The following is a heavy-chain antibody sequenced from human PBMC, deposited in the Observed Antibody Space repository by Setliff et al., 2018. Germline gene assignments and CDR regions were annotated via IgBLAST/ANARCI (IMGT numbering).Heavy chain of an antibody. V-gene: IGHV3-7*03. CDR1: GLSYINDW. CDR3: AKDKDVRVDYFDY. CDR2: INPHGSEK. Sequence: GGSLRLSCTASGLSYINDWVSWVRQAPGKGLEWLASINPHGSEKYYADSVKGRFTIARDNAQNSLYLQMNSLRAEDTAIYYCAKDKDVRVDYFDYWGPGTLVTAPQ. J-gene: IGHJ4*02. D-gene: IGHD3-10*01.